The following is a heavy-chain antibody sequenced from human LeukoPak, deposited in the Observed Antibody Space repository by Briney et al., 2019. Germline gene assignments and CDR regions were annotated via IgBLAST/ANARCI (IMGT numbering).Heavy chain of an antibody. CDR3: AKDCPPLAAAGTTCFDY. CDR2: ISWNSGSI. D-gene: IGHD6-13*01. Sequence: GGSLRLSCAASGFTFSSYAMSWVRQAPGKGLEWVSGISWNSGSIGYADSVKGRFTISRDNAKNSLYLQMNSLRAEDTALYYCAKDCPPLAAAGTTCFDYWGQGTLVTVSS. V-gene: IGHV3-9*01. J-gene: IGHJ4*02. CDR1: GFTFSSYA.